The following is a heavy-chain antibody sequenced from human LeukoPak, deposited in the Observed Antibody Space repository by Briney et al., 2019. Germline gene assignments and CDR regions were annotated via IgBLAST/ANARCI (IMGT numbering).Heavy chain of an antibody. CDR1: GGSISSYY. V-gene: IGHV4-4*07. J-gene: IGHJ4*02. Sequence: SETLSLTCTVSGGSISSYYWSWIRQPAGKGLEWIGRIYTSGSTNYNPSLKSRVTMSVDTSKNQFSLKLGSVTAADTAVYYCARESGSYSKTSFDYWGQGTLVTVSS. CDR2: IYTSGST. D-gene: IGHD1-26*01. CDR3: ARESGSYSKTSFDY.